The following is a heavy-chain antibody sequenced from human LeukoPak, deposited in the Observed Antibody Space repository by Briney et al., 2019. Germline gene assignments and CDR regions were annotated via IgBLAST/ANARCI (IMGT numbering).Heavy chain of an antibody. J-gene: IGHJ4*02. Sequence: PSETLSLTCTVSGGSISSYYWSWIRQPPGKGLEWIGYIYYSGSTNYNPSLKSRVTISVDTSKNQFSLKLSSVTAADTAVYYFARGAYDFWSGYPLDYWGQGTLVTVSS. CDR1: GGSISSYY. CDR3: ARGAYDFWSGYPLDY. V-gene: IGHV4-59*01. D-gene: IGHD3-3*01. CDR2: IYYSGST.